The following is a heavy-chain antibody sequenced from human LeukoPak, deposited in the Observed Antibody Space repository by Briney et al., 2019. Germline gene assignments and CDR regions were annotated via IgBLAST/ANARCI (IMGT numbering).Heavy chain of an antibody. J-gene: IGHJ4*02. CDR3: ARDRAYYYDSSGYCDY. D-gene: IGHD3-22*01. CDR2: ISSSSSTI. Sequence: GGSLGLSCAASGFTFSSYAMSWVRQAPGKGLEWVSSISSSSSTIYYADSVKGRFTISRDNAKNSLYLQMNSLRDEDTAVYYCARDRAYYYDSSGYCDYWGQGTLVTVSS. CDR1: GFTFSSYA. V-gene: IGHV3-48*02.